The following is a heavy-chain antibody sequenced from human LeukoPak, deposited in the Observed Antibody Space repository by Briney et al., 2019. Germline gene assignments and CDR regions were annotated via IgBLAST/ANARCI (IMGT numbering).Heavy chain of an antibody. D-gene: IGHD1-7*01. Sequence: SETLSLTCTVSGGSISSYYWSWIRQPAGKGLEWIGRIYTSGSTNYNPSLKSRVTMSVDTSKNQFSLKLSSVTAADTAVYYCAREGITGTTPPWAFDIWGQGTMVTVSS. CDR3: AREGITGTTPPWAFDI. V-gene: IGHV4-4*07. CDR1: GGSISSYY. J-gene: IGHJ3*02. CDR2: IYTSGST.